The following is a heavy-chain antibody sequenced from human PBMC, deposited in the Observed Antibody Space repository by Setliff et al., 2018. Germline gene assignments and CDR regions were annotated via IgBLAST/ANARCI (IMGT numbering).Heavy chain of an antibody. CDR3: VRPGGTTVVARHFDY. Sequence: SETLSLTCTVSGGPMRSFYWSWIRQTPGKGLQWIGYISDSGSTSYNPSLKSRVSISIDTSKTHFSLELRSVTVADTATYYCVRPGGTTVVARHFDYWGSGILVTVSS. D-gene: IGHD2-15*01. CDR1: GGPMRSFY. V-gene: IGHV4-59*08. CDR2: ISDSGST. J-gene: IGHJ4*01.